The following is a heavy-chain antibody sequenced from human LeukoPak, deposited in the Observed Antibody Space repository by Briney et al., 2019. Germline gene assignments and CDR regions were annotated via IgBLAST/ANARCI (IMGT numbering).Heavy chain of an antibody. CDR3: AKDSSVGASPSSPGVDYFDY. J-gene: IGHJ4*02. Sequence: GGSLRLSCAASGFTFSSYTMSWVRQAPGKGLEWVSAISGSGGSTYYADSVKGRFTISRDNSKNTLYLQMNSLRAEDTAVYYCAKDSSVGASPSSPGVDYFDYWGQGTLVTVSS. D-gene: IGHD1-26*01. CDR2: ISGSGGST. V-gene: IGHV3-23*01. CDR1: GFTFSSYT.